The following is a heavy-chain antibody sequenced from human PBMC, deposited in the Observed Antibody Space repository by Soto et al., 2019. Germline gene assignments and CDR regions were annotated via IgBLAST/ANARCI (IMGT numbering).Heavy chain of an antibody. D-gene: IGHD3-22*01. V-gene: IGHV1-8*01. CDR2: MNPNSGHT. Sequence: QVQLVQSGAEVKKPGASVKVSCKASGYTFTSHAINWMRPAPGQGLEWMGWMNPNSGHTNYAQKFQGRVTITRNTSLSTAYVELTSLRSDDTAEYYCASSMSPTWGQGTLVTVSS. CDR1: GYTFTSHA. J-gene: IGHJ5*02. CDR3: ASSMSPT.